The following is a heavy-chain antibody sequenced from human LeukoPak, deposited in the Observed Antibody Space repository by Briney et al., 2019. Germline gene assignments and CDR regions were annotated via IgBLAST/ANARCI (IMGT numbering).Heavy chain of an antibody. CDR2: ISYIGST. J-gene: IGHJ4*02. CDR1: GGSISTSTYY. Sequence: SETLSLTCTFSGGSISTSTYYWGWIRQPPGQGLEWIGSISYIGSTSYSPSLKRRVAISVDTSKNQFSLKVISVTAADTAVYYCARLFSSGWDYFDYWGRGTLVTVSS. D-gene: IGHD6-19*01. CDR3: ARLFSSGWDYFDY. V-gene: IGHV4-39*01.